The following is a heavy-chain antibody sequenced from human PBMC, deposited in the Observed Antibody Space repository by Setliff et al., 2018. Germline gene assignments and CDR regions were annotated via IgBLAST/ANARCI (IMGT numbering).Heavy chain of an antibody. J-gene: IGHJ4*02. V-gene: IGHV4-34*01. CDR3: ARGRYYGSGSYSL. Sequence: PSETLSLTCDVFGGSLSGYFWAWIRQSPGKGLEWIGDVNDSGSANYKPSLRSRLTISRDTSKNQLSLNLSSVTAADTAVYYCARGRYYGSGSYSLWGQGTLVTVSS. CDR2: VNDSGSA. D-gene: IGHD3-10*01. CDR1: GGSLSGYF.